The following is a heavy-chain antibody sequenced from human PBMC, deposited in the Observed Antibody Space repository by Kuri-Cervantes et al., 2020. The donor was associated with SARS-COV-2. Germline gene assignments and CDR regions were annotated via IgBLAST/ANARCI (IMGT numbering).Heavy chain of an antibody. CDR1: GFIFSDYY. D-gene: IGHD7-27*01. Sequence: GGSLRLSCTASGFIFSDYYMTWIRQAPGKGLEWVSNIGPSGTTKYYADSVKGRFTISRENAKNSLYLQMSSLRAEDTAVYYCARDLRLGKSLDYWGQGTLVTVSS. V-gene: IGHV3-11*04. J-gene: IGHJ4*02. CDR2: IGPSGTTK. CDR3: ARDLRLGKSLDY.